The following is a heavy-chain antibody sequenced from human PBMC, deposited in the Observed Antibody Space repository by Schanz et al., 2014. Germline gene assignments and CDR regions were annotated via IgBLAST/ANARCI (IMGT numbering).Heavy chain of an antibody. CDR2: ISSGGNP. CDR3: AKYRGYYRVSGSYRELEY. V-gene: IGHV3-23*01. Sequence: EVHLLDSGGGLVQPGGSLRLSCAASGFTFSSYAMSWVRQAPGKGLEWVSSISSGGNPYYANSVKGRFTISRDNSKNTLYLQMNSLRPEDTAVYYCAKYRGYYRVSGSYRELEYWGQGTLVTVSS. J-gene: IGHJ4*02. CDR1: GFTFSSYA. D-gene: IGHD3-10*01.